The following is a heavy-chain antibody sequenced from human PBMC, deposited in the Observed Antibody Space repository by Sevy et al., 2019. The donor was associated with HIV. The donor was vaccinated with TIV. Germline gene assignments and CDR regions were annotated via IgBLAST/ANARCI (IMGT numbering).Heavy chain of an antibody. D-gene: IGHD3-22*01. J-gene: IGHJ4*02. CDR2: IYHSGST. CDR1: GYSISSGYY. Sequence: SETLSLTCVVSGYSISSGYYWDWIRQPPGKGLEWIGSIYHSGSTHYNPSLKSRVTISVDTSKNQFSLKMSSVTAADTAVYYCARDGAYYQSSGYYLDYWGQGTRSPSPQ. CDR3: ARDGAYYQSSGYYLDY. V-gene: IGHV4-38-2*02.